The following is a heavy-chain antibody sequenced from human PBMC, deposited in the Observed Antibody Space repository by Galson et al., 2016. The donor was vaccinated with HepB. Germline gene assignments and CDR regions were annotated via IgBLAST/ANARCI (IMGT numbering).Heavy chain of an antibody. CDR1: GFLFSDYG. Sequence: SLRLSCAASGFLFSDYGMHWVRQAPGKGLEWVAVVFYDDSRKYYADFVKGRFSISRDNSKNTLYLQMNSLRAEDTALYYCARGGGHGFFDYWGQGTQVTVSS. V-gene: IGHV3-33*01. D-gene: IGHD3-10*01. CDR2: VFYDDSRK. CDR3: ARGGGHGFFDY. J-gene: IGHJ4*02.